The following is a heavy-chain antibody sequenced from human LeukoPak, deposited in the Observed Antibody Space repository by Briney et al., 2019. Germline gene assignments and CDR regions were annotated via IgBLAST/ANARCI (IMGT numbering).Heavy chain of an antibody. Sequence: GGSLRLSCAASGFTFSSYSMNWVRQAPGKGLEWVSSISSSSSYIYYADSVKGRFTISRDNAKNSLYLQMNSLRAEDTAVYYCARDPLTTVTVTFDYWGQGTLVTVSS. CDR2: ISSSSSYI. J-gene: IGHJ4*02. CDR1: GFTFSSYS. CDR3: ARDPLTTVTVTFDY. D-gene: IGHD4-4*01. V-gene: IGHV3-21*01.